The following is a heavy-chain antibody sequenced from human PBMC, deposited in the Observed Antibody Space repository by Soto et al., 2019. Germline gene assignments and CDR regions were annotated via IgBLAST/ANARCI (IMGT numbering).Heavy chain of an antibody. J-gene: IGHJ6*02. CDR3: ARDYGSSWVSYYYYGMDV. CDR1: GGTFSSYA. D-gene: IGHD6-13*01. CDR2: INTNTGNP. Sequence: ASVKVSCKASGGTFSSYAISWVRQAPGQGLEWMGWINTNTGNPTYAQGFTGRFVFSLDTSVSTAYLQICSLKAEDTAVYYCARDYGSSWVSYYYYGMDVWGQGTTVTVSS. V-gene: IGHV7-4-1*01.